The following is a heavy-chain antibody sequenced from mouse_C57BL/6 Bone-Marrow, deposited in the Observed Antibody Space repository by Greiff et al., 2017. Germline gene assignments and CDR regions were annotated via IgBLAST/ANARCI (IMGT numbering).Heavy chain of an antibody. Sequence: VQLQQPGAELVKPGASVKMSCKASGYTFTSYWITWVKQRPGQGLEWIGDIFPGSGSTNYNEKFKSKATLTVDTSSSTAYMPRSSLTSVYSAVYYCSSPGAWFAYWGQGTLVTVSS. CDR1: GYTFTSYW. J-gene: IGHJ3*01. CDR2: IFPGSGST. CDR3: SSPGAWFAY. D-gene: IGHD4-1*01. V-gene: IGHV1-55*01.